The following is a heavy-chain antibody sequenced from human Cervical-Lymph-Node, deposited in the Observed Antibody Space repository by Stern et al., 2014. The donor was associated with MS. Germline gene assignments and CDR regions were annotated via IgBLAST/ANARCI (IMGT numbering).Heavy chain of an antibody. CDR2: ISAETGSA. J-gene: IGHJ4*02. CDR1: GYTFNAYS. CDR3: ARGRGSYSDY. Sequence: QVQLGESGAEVERPGASVKVSCKASGYTFNAYSMHWVRQAPGQGLEWMGWISAETGSATCAQKFQDSVTMTRDTSINTGYMEVSTLRYDDTAVYYCARGRGSYSDYWGQGTLVAVSS. D-gene: IGHD1-26*01. V-gene: IGHV1-2*02.